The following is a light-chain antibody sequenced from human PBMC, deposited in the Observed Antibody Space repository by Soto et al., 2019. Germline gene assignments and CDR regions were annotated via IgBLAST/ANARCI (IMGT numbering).Light chain of an antibody. Sequence: QSVLTQPGSVSGSPGQSITISCTGTSSDIGGYNYVSWYQQHPGKAPKLMIFEVSNRPSGVSNRFSASKSGNTASLTISGLQAEDEANYYCSSYTSTSTLIFGGGTKLTVL. CDR3: SSYTSTSTLI. CDR2: EVS. J-gene: IGLJ2*01. CDR1: SSDIGGYNY. V-gene: IGLV2-14*01.